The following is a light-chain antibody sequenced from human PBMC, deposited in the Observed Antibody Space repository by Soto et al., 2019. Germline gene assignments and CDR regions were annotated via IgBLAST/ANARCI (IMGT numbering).Light chain of an antibody. CDR2: KAS. CDR3: QHYNSDSEA. V-gene: IGKV1-5*03. CDR1: QTISSW. Sequence: DIQMTQSPSTLSGSLGDRVTINCRASQTISSWLAWYQQKPGKAPTLLIYKASTLKSGVPSRFSGSGSGTECTLINSSQQHEDFATYYCQHYNSDSEAFGQGTKVEL. J-gene: IGKJ1*01.